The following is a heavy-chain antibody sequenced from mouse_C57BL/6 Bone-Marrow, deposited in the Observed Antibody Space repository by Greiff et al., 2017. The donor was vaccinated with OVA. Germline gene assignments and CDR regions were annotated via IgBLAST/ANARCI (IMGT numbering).Heavy chain of an antibody. D-gene: IGHD1-1*01. Sequence: VQLKESGPGLAKPSQTLSLTCSVTGYSITSDYWNWIRKFPGNKLEYMGYISYSGSTYYTPSLKSRISITRNTSKNQYYLQLTPVTTEDTATYYCARGPQYITTEDWYFDVWGTGTTRTVSS. CDR2: ISYSGST. CDR3: ARGPQYITTEDWYFDV. CDR1: GYSITSDY. J-gene: IGHJ1*03. V-gene: IGHV3-8*01.